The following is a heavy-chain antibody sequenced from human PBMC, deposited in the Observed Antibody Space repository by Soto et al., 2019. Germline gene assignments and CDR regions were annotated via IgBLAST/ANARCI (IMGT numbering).Heavy chain of an antibody. CDR1: GYTFTSYY. Sequence: ASVKVSCKASGYTFTSYYMHWVRQAPGQGLEWMGIINPSGGSTSYAQKFQGRVTMNRDTSTSTVYMELSSLRSEDTALYYCAREVYYYDSSGYYPRLGYWGQGTLVTVSS. J-gene: IGHJ4*02. D-gene: IGHD3-22*01. V-gene: IGHV1-46*01. CDR2: INPSGGST. CDR3: AREVYYYDSSGYYPRLGY.